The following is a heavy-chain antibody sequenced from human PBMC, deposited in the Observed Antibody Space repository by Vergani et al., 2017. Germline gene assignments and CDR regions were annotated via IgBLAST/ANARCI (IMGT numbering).Heavy chain of an antibody. D-gene: IGHD3-3*01. Sequence: QVQLQESGPGLVKPSETLSLTCTVSGGSISSYYWSWIRQPPGKGLEWIGYIYYSGSTNYNPSLKSRVTISVDTSKNQCSLKLSSVTAADTAVYYCATYYDFWSGYPAYWGQGTLVTVSS. CDR1: GGSISSYY. V-gene: IGHV4-59*01. CDR3: ATYYDFWSGYPAY. CDR2: IYYSGST. J-gene: IGHJ4*02.